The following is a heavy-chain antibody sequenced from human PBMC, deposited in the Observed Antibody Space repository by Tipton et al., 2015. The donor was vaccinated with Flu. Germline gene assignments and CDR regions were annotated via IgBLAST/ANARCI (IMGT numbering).Heavy chain of an antibody. J-gene: IGHJ6*02. CDR2: IFRTGST. V-gene: IGHV4-38-2*02. CDR1: GDSISSRYY. Sequence: TLSLTCTISGDSISSRYYWGWIRQPPGKGLEWIGNIFRTGSTYHNPSLQRRLMISVDTSKNQFSLQLTSVTAADTAVYFCARDQGFGGGLTYNYYVMDVWGQGTTVTVSS. CDR3: ARDQGFGGGLTYNYYVMDV. D-gene: IGHD3-10*01.